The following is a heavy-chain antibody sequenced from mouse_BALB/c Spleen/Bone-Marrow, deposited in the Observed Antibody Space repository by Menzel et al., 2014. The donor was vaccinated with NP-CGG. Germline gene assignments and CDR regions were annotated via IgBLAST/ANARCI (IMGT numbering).Heavy chain of an antibody. CDR2: INPYNDGT. CDR1: GYTFISYV. Sequence: VQLQQPGPELVKPGASVKMSCKASGYTFISYVMHWVKRKPGQGLEWIGYINPYNDGTKYNEKFKGKATLTSDKSSSTAYMELSSLTSEDSAVYYCARYPDYYGSSYAMDYWGQGTSVTVSS. CDR3: ARYPDYYGSSYAMDY. D-gene: IGHD1-1*01. J-gene: IGHJ4*01. V-gene: IGHV1-14*01.